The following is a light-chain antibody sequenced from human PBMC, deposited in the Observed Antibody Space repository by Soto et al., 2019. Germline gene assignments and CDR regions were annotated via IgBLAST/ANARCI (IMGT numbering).Light chain of an antibody. V-gene: IGKV1-9*01. CDR3: QQLHDSPIT. Sequence: ILLTQSPSSLSASVGDRVTITCRASQGIDSSFAWYQQKPGKAPKLLIYAAYSLQSGVPSRFRGSGSGTDLTLTISSLQPEDFATYYSQQLHDSPITSGQAPRLEIK. CDR1: QGIDSS. CDR2: AAY. J-gene: IGKJ5*01.